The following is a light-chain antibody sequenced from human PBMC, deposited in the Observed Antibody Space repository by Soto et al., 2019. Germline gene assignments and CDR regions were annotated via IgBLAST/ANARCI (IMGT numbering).Light chain of an antibody. V-gene: IGLV6-57*01. CDR2: EDN. J-gene: IGLJ2*01. Sequence: NFMLTQPHSVSESQGKTVTISCTRSSGSIASNYVQWYQQRPGSSPTTVIYEDNQRPSGVPDRFSGSIDSSSNSASLTISGLKTEDEADSYCQSYDSSNPVVFGGGTKLAVL. CDR1: SGSIASNY. CDR3: QSYDSSNPVV.